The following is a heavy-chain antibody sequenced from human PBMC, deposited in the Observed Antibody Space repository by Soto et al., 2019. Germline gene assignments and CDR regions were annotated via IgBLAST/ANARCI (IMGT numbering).Heavy chain of an antibody. Sequence: SETLSLTCTVSGGSISSSSYYWGWIRQPPGKGLEWIGSIYYSGSTYYNPSLKSRVTISVDTSKNQFSLKLSSVTAADTAVYYCARGGRTIFGRYFDYWGQGTLVTVSS. D-gene: IGHD3-3*01. V-gene: IGHV4-39*01. J-gene: IGHJ4*02. CDR3: ARGGRTIFGRYFDY. CDR2: IYYSGST. CDR1: GGSISSSSYY.